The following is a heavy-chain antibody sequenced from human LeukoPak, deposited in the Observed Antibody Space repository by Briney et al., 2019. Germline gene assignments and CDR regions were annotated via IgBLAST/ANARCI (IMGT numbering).Heavy chain of an antibody. CDR3: AREAYGSGSRHNYYYYGMDV. CDR1: GGSISSYY. D-gene: IGHD3-10*01. J-gene: IGHJ6*04. CDR2: IYYSGST. Sequence: SETLSLTCTVSGGSISSYYWSWIRQPPGKGLEWIGYIYYSGSTNYNPSLKSRVTISVDTSKNQFSLKLSSVTAADTAVYYCAREAYGSGSRHNYYYYGMDVWGKGTTVTVSS. V-gene: IGHV4-59*01.